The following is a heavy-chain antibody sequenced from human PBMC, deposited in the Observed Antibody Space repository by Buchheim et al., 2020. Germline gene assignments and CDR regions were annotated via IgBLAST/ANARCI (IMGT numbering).Heavy chain of an antibody. D-gene: IGHD3-3*01. CDR3: AHSLTICGEGLVSFDP. V-gene: IGHV2-5*02. CDR2: IYWDDDK. J-gene: IGHJ5*02. CDR1: GFSLSESGVG. Sequence: QITLKESGPTLVKPTQTLTLTCTFSGFSLSESGVGVGWIRQAPGKALEWLALIYWDDDKRYWPSLKNRLTITKDISKNPVVLRMTNMDPMDTGTYYCAHSLTICGEGLVSFDPWGQGT.